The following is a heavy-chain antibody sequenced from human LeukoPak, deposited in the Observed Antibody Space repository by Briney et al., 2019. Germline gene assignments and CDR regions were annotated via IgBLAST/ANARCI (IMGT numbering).Heavy chain of an antibody. Sequence: GGSLRLSCAASGFTFSSYSMNWVRQAPGKGLEWISYISSSSSYIYYADSVKGRFTISRDNAKNSLYLQMNSLRAEDTAVYYCARVPPLVAGTIPDYYYMDVWGKGTTVTVSS. CDR3: ARVPPLVAGTIPDYYYMDV. CDR1: GFTFSSYS. D-gene: IGHD6-19*01. CDR2: ISSSSSYI. V-gene: IGHV3-21*05. J-gene: IGHJ6*03.